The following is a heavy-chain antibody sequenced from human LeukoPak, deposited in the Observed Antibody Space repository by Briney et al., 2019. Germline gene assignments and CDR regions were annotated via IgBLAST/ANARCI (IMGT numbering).Heavy chain of an antibody. CDR2: MNPNSGNT. CDR1: GYTFTSYD. Sequence: GASVKVSCKASGYTFTSYDINWVRQATGQGLEWMGWMNPNSGNTGYAQKFQGRVTITRNTSISTAYMELSSLRSEDTAVYYCARLLSSGYYGHPYYSDYWGQGTLVTVSS. J-gene: IGHJ4*02. CDR3: ARLLSSGYYGHPYYSDY. D-gene: IGHD3-22*01. V-gene: IGHV1-8*03.